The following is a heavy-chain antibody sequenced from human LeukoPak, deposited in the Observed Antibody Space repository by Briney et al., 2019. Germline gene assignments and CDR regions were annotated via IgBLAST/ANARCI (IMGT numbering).Heavy chain of an antibody. CDR2: IKQDGSEK. CDR3: ARDPNVLRFLEWLPRSYYYYYGMDV. CDR1: GFTFSSYW. V-gene: IGHV3-7*01. J-gene: IGHJ6*02. Sequence: GGSLRLSCAASGFTFSSYWMHWVRQAPGKGLEWVANIKQDGSEKYYVDSVKGRFTISRDNAKNSLYLQMNSLRAEDTAVYYCARDPNVLRFLEWLPRSYYYYYGMDVWGQGTTVTVSS. D-gene: IGHD3-3*01.